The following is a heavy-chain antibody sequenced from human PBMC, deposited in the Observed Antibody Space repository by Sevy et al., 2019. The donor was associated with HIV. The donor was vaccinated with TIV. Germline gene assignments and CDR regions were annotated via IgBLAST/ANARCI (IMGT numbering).Heavy chain of an antibody. D-gene: IGHD3-3*01. CDR2: IYSDGST. Sequence: GGSLRLSCAASGFSVNSNYMTWVRQAPGKGLDWVSIIYSDGSTKYADALKVRFTISSDNSKNTMYLQMNSLRVEDTAVYYCARGGTIFGLVRHYFDYWGQGTLVTVSS. CDR3: ARGGTIFGLVRHYFDY. CDR1: GFSVNSNY. J-gene: IGHJ4*02. V-gene: IGHV3-66*01.